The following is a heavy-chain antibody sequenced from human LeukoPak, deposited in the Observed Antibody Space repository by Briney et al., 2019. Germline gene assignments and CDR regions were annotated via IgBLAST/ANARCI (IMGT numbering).Heavy chain of an antibody. CDR2: IYSAGST. CDR1: GFTVSSNY. J-gene: IGHJ4*02. Sequence: PGGSLRLSCAASGFTVSSNYMTWVRQAPGRGLQWVSVIYSAGSTYYSDSVKGRFTISRDNSKNTLFLQMNSLRAEDTAVYSCARGYCTNGVCFDSWGQGTLVTVSS. D-gene: IGHD2-8*01. V-gene: IGHV3-53*01. CDR3: ARGYCTNGVCFDS.